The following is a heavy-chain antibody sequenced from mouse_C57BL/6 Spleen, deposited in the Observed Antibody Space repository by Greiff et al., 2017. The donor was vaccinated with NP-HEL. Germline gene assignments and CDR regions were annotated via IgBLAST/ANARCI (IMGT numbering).Heavy chain of an antibody. D-gene: IGHD2-3*01. CDR2: IDPSDSYT. J-gene: IGHJ1*03. V-gene: IGHV1-50*01. CDR1: GYTFTSYW. Sequence: QVQLQQPGAELVKPGASVKLSCKASGYTFTSYWMQWVKQRPGQGLEWIGEIDPSDSYTNYNQKFKGKATLTVDTSSSTAYMQLSSLTSEDSAVYYGARRGDGYYNWYFEVWGTGTTVTVSS. CDR3: ARRGDGYYNWYFEV.